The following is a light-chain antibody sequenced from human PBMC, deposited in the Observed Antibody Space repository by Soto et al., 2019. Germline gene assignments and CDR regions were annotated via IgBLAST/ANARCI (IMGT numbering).Light chain of an antibody. J-gene: IGKJ4*01. V-gene: IGKV3D-15*01. Sequence: EIVLTQSPATLSVSPGERVTLSCRASQSVSDNLAWYQQKPGQAPRLLIYGASIRATDIPARFSGSGSGTEFSLTISSLQSEDFAVYYCQRYNDWPLTFGGGTKVDIK. CDR3: QRYNDWPLT. CDR1: QSVSDN. CDR2: GAS.